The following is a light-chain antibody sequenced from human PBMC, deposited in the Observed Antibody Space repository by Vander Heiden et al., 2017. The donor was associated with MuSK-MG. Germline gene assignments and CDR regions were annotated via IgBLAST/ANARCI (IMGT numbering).Light chain of an antibody. J-gene: IGLJ3*02. CDR2: ENS. Sequence: VTLSCTGNSTNIGSYAVGWYQQLSPGAPKIVLFENSPPLGISDRFSGSKSGNTASLTISGLQPADEADYYCAKWDHSRSCQVFGGGTKLTVL. CDR1: STNIGSYA. V-gene: IGLV1-36*01. CDR3: AKWDHSRSCQV.